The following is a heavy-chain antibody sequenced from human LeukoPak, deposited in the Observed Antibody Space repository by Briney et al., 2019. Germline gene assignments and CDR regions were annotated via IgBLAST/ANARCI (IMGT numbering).Heavy chain of an antibody. CDR2: ISYDGSNK. Sequence: PGRSLRLSCAASGFTFSSYGMHWVRQAPGKGLEWVAVISYDGSNKYYADSVKGRFTISRDNSKNTLYLQMNSLRAEDTAVYYCAKDNSSGRSIYFDYWSQGTLVTVSS. CDR1: GFTFSSYG. D-gene: IGHD6-19*01. J-gene: IGHJ4*02. CDR3: AKDNSSGRSIYFDY. V-gene: IGHV3-30*18.